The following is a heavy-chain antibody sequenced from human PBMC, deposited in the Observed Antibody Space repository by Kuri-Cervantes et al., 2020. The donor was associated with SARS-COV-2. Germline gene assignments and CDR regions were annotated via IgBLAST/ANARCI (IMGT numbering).Heavy chain of an antibody. CDR2: IYYSGST. CDR1: GGSISSYY. D-gene: IGHD3-22*01. Sequence: SETLSLTCTVSGGSISSYYWSWIRQPTGKGLEWIGYIYYSGSTNYNPSLKSRVTISVDTSKNQFSLKLSSVTAADTAVYYCARANYYYDSSGWGCYFDYWGQGTLVTVSS. CDR3: ARANYYYDSSGWGCYFDY. J-gene: IGHJ4*02. V-gene: IGHV4-59*01.